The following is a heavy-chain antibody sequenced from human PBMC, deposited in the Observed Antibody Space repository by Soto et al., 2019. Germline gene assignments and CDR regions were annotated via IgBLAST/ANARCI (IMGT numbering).Heavy chain of an antibody. CDR3: ARDRSNSPDYFDY. CDR2: IYYSGRT. CDR1: GGSISSDDYY. D-gene: IGHD6-6*01. Sequence: SETLSLTCTVSGGSISSDDYYWSWIRQPPGKGLEWIGYIYYSGRTDYNPSLKSRVIISIDTPKNQFSLNLNSVSAADTAVYYCARDRSNSPDYFDYWGQGTLVTVSS. J-gene: IGHJ4*02. V-gene: IGHV4-30-4*01.